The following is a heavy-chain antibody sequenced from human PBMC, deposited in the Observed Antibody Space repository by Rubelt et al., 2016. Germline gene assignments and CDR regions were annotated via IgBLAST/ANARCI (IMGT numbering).Heavy chain of an antibody. Sequence: QLQLQESGPGLVKPSETLSLTCTVSGGSISSSTYYWGWIRQPPGKGLEWIGEIFRSGSTNYDPSLKSRVTISLAKSKNQFSLKLNAVTAGDTAVYYCAREIPLDSSGPLGDYWGQGTLVTVSS. V-gene: IGHV4-39*07. CDR1: GGSISSSTYY. J-gene: IGHJ4*02. CDR3: AREIPLDSSGPLGDY. CDR2: IFRSGST. D-gene: IGHD3-22*01.